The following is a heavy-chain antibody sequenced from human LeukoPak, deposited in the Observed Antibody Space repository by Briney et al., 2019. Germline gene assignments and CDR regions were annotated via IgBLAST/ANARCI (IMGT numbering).Heavy chain of an antibody. CDR2: IYYSGST. D-gene: IGHD3-3*01. CDR1: GGSISSYY. V-gene: IGHV4-59*08. Sequence: SETLSLTCTVSGGSISSYYWSWIRQPPGKGLEWIGYIYYSGSTNYNPSLKSRVTISVDTSKNQFSLKLSSVTAADTAVYYCARQGYYDFWSGPNFSFDYWGQGTLVTVSS. J-gene: IGHJ4*02. CDR3: ARQGYYDFWSGPNFSFDY.